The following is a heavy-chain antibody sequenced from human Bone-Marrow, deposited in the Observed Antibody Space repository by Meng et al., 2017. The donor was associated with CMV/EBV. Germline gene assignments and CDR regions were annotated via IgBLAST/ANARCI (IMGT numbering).Heavy chain of an antibody. CDR3: ASGYSSSWYGGGYFQH. CDR1: GGSISSYY. J-gene: IGHJ1*01. D-gene: IGHD6-13*01. V-gene: IGHV4-59*01. Sequence: GSLGLSCTVSGGSISSYYWSWIRQPPGKGLEWIGYIYYSGSTNYNPSLKSRVTISVDTSKNQFSLKLSSVTAADTAVYYCASGYSSSWYGGGYFQHWGQGTLVTVSS. CDR2: IYYSGST.